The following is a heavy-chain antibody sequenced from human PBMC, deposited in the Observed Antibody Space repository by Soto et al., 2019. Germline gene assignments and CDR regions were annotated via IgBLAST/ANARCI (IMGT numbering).Heavy chain of an antibody. J-gene: IGHJ6*02. CDR2: IYSGGST. D-gene: IGHD6-13*01. CDR3: AGGSSSWDYYYGMDV. V-gene: IGHV3-53*01. Sequence: GGSLRLSWAASGFTLSSNYMSWVRQAPGKGLEWVSVIYSGGSTYYADSVKGRFTISRDNSKNTLYLQMNSLRAEDTAVYYCAGGSSSWDYYYGMDVWGQGTTVTVSS. CDR1: GFTLSSNY.